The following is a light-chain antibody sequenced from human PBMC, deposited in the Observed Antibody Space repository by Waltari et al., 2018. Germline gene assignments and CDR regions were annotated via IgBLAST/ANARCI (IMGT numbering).Light chain of an antibody. CDR2: EGS. Sequence: QSALTQPASVSGSPGQSITISCTGTSRDVGSYNLVSWYQQHPGKAPKLMIYEGSTRPSGVSHRFSGSKSGTTASLTISGLQAEDEADYYCCSYAGSSTYVFGTGTKVTVL. J-gene: IGLJ1*01. CDR1: SRDVGSYNL. V-gene: IGLV2-23*01. CDR3: CSYAGSSTYV.